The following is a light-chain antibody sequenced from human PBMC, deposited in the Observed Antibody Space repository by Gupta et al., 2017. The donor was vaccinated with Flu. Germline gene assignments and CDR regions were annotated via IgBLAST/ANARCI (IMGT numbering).Light chain of an antibody. J-gene: IGKJ1*01. V-gene: IGKV3-20*01. Sequence: TVLTHSPATLSLSPGQRATLSCRASPTFRSTYLAWYQQKPGQPPRLLIYGASNRANGIPDRFGGRAGGTGFTLTSSILEDEDFAVYYCHYYVDSPGFGQGTKVEIK. CDR1: PTFRSTY. CDR3: HYYVDSPG. CDR2: GAS.